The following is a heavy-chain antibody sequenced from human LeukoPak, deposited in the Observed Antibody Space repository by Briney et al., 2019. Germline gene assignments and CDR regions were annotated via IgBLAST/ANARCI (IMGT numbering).Heavy chain of an antibody. CDR2: INHSGST. J-gene: IGHJ4*02. V-gene: IGHV4-34*01. CDR1: GGSFSGYY. CDR3: ARGDIVVVPAAIRGNYFDY. Sequence: PSETLSLTCAVYGGSFSGYYWSWIRQPPGKGLEWIGEINHSGSTNYNPSLKSRVTISVDTSKNRFSLKLSSMTAADTAVYYCARGDIVVVPAAIRGNYFDYWGQGTLVTVSS. D-gene: IGHD2-2*02.